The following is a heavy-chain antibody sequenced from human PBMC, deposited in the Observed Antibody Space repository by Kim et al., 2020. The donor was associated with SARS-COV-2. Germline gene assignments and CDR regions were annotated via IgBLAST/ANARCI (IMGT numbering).Heavy chain of an antibody. CDR3: ASSDEVVVRAASHY. CDR2: INHSGST. CDR1: GGSFSGYY. D-gene: IGHD2-2*01. Sequence: SETLSLTCAVYGGSFSGYYWSWIRQPPGKGLEWIGEINHSGSTNYNPSLKSRVTISLDTSKNQFSLKLSSVTAADTAVYYCASSDEVVVRAASHYWGQGTLVTVSS. J-gene: IGHJ4*02. V-gene: IGHV4-34*01.